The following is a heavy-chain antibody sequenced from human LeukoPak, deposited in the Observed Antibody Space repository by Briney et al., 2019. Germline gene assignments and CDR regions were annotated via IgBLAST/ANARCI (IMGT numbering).Heavy chain of an antibody. CDR3: AKDRVSDAAAGCFVY. V-gene: IGHV3-30-3*01. J-gene: IGHJ4*02. CDR2: ISYDGSNK. Sequence: PGGSLRLSCAASGFTFSSYAMHWVRQAPGKGLEWVAVISYDGSNKYYADSVKGRFTISRDNSKNTLYLQMNSLRAEDTAVYYCAKDRVSDAAAGCFVYWGQGTLVTVSS. CDR1: GFTFSSYA. D-gene: IGHD6-13*01.